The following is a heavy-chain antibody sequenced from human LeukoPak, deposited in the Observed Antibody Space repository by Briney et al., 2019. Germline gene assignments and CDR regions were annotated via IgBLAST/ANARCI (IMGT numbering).Heavy chain of an antibody. J-gene: IGHJ4*02. CDR3: ARDRTFSYCSGGSCYSDYFDY. Sequence: SETLSLTCTVSGGSISSSSYYWGWIRQPPGKGLEWIGRIYTSGSTNYNPSLKSRVTMSVDTSKNQFSLKLSSVTAADTAVYYCARDRTFSYCSGGSCYSDYFDYWGQGTLVTVSS. CDR1: GGSISSSSYY. V-gene: IGHV4-39*07. D-gene: IGHD2-15*01. CDR2: IYTSGST.